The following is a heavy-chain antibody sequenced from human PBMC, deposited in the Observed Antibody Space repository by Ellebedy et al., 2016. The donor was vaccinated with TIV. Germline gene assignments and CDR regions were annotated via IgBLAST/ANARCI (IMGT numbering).Heavy chain of an antibody. J-gene: IGHJ4*02. Sequence: GESLKISCAASGFTFSCCAMSWVRQTPGKGLEWVSVISNSGDTTYADYVKGRFTISRDNSKDTLFLQMNSLRAEDTGVYYCVRGAGSYHFDYWGQGTLVTV. D-gene: IGHD1-26*01. CDR3: VRGAGSYHFDY. CDR1: GFTFSCCA. CDR2: ISNSGDTT. V-gene: IGHV3-23*01.